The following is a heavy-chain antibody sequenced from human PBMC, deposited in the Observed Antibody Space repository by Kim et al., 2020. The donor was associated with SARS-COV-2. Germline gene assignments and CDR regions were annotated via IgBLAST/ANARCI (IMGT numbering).Heavy chain of an antibody. CDR2: IYSGGSST. CDR3: AKDHGQSYFDY. V-gene: IGHV3-23*03. Sequence: GGSLRLSCAASGFSFSSYAMSWVRQAPGKGLEWVSVIYSGGSSTYYADSVKGQFTISRDNSKNTLYLQMNSLRAEDTAVYYCAKDHGQSYFDYWGQGTLVTVSS. D-gene: IGHD4-4*01. J-gene: IGHJ4*02. CDR1: GFSFSSYA.